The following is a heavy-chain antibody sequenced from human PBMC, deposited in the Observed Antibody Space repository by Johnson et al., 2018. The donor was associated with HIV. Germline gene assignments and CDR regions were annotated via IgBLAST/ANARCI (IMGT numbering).Heavy chain of an antibody. Sequence: VQLVESGGGVVQPGRSLRLSCAASGFTFSSYAMHWVRQAPGKGLEWVALISYDGSNKYYADSVKGRFTFSRDHSKNTLYLQMNSLRAEDTAVYYCARGSYYDSSGDAFDIWGQGTMVTVSS. J-gene: IGHJ3*02. CDR2: ISYDGSNK. CDR1: GFTFSSYA. D-gene: IGHD3-22*01. V-gene: IGHV3-30*14. CDR3: ARGSYYDSSGDAFDI.